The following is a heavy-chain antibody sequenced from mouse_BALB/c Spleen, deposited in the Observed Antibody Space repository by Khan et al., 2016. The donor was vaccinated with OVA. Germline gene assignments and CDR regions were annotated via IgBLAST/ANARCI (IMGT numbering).Heavy chain of an antibody. CDR2: LAPGSGSS. D-gene: IGHD1-1*01. V-gene: IGHV1S41*01. CDR3: ARSNYYGRSLYALDY. J-gene: IGHJ4*01. CDR1: GYTFTSHW. Sequence: DLVKPGASVKLSCKASGYTFTSHWINWIKQRPGQGLEWIGRLAPGSGSSDYNELFKGTATLTVDTSSSTAYIQLSSLSSEDSAVYFCARSNYYGRSLYALDYWGQGTSVTVSS.